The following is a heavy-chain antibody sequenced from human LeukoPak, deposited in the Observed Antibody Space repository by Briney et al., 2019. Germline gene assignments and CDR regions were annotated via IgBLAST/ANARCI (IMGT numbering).Heavy chain of an antibody. D-gene: IGHD6-6*01. J-gene: IGHJ4*02. CDR1: GFTFSSYA. Sequence: GGSLRLSCAASGFTFSSYAMSWVRQAPGKGLEWVSAISGSGRNTYYAASVKGRFTISRDNSKNTLSLQMNSLGAEDTALYHCAKDICSSHIPYYFDYWAQGTLGTGSS. CDR3: AKDICSSHIPYYFDY. V-gene: IGHV3-23*01. CDR2: ISGSGRNT.